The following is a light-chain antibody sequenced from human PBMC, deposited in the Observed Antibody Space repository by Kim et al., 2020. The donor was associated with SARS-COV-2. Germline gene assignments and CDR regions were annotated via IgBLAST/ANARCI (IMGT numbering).Light chain of an antibody. CDR3: QQYGRSPTT. V-gene: IGKV3-20*01. CDR1: QRVSSSS. Sequence: SPGESAILSCRAIQRVSSSSLAWYQPKPGHSPRLLIHGASSRATGVPDRFRGGGSGTDFTLTITRLEPEDFAVYYCQQYGRSPTTFGQGTRLEIK. CDR2: GAS. J-gene: IGKJ5*01.